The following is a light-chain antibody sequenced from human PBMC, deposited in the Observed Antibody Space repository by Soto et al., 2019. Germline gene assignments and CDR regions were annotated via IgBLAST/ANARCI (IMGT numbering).Light chain of an antibody. J-gene: IGKJ1*01. CDR1: QTITTS. CDR2: KAS. CDR3: PQCDSYSLRT. V-gene: IGKV1-5*03. Sequence: DIQMTQSPSTLSASVGDRVTITCRASQTITTSLAWYQQKPGKAPKLLIYKASSLESGVPSRFSGSGSGTEFTLTISSLHPNDFGTYYCPQCDSYSLRTFGQGTRVEI.